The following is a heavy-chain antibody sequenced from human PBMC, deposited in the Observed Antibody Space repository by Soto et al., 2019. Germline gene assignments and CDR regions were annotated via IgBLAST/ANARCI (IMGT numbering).Heavy chain of an antibody. D-gene: IGHD2-15*01. CDR1: GYNFNAYD. J-gene: IGHJ4*02. CDR2: IVPNSGGT. CDR3: ARGFLYCSDGACYVDS. V-gene: IGHV1-2*02. Sequence: GASVKVSCKASGYNFNAYDWHWLRQATGQGLECMGWIVPNSGGTCSAQKFQGSLTLTRDSSISTTYLELSSLTSDDTAVYYCARGFLYCSDGACYVDSWGQGTLVTVSS.